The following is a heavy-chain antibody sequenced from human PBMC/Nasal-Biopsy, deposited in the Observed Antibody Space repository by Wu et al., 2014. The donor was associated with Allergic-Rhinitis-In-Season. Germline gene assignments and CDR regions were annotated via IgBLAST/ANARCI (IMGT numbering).Heavy chain of an antibody. CDR1: GFSLRTSEEG. CDR3: ARTRGYSGYDDF. V-gene: IGHV2-5*02. Sequence: LVKPTQTLTLTCTFSGFSLRTSEEGVDWIRQPQEGPGVAWNTHWDDDKRYNPSLKSRLTITGDTSKNQVILTMTDMDPVDTATYYCARTRGYSGYDDFWGQGTLVTVSS. J-gene: IGHJ4*02. CDR2: THWDDDK. D-gene: IGHD5-12*01.